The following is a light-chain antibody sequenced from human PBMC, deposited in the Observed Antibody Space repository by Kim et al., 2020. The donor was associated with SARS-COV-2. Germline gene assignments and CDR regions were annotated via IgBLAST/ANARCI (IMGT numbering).Light chain of an antibody. V-gene: IGLV2-11*01. CDR3: CSYAGDYVI. Sequence: QSALTQPRAVSGSPGQSVTISCTGASNNIGFYNYVSWYQHHPGRAPKLIIHDVTKRPSGVPDRFSGSKSGNTASLTVSGLQSEDEADYYCCSYAGDYVIFGGGTQLTVL. CDR2: DVT. CDR1: SNNIGFYNY. J-gene: IGLJ2*01.